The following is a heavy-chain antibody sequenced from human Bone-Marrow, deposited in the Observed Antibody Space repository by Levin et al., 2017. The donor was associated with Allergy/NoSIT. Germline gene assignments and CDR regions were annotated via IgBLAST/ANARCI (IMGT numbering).Heavy chain of an antibody. J-gene: IGHJ4*02. Sequence: PGGSLRLSCEASGFTFSNYGMHWVRQAPGKGLEWVALTWSDGSKRYHADSVKGRFTISRDNYKNTLYLQMNSLRHDDTAVYFCARDLLAHNDGWPYYFDLWGRGTLVTVSS. CDR3: ARDLLAHNDGWPYYFDL. CDR1: GFTFSNYG. D-gene: IGHD2-21*01. CDR2: TWSDGSKR. V-gene: IGHV3-30*02.